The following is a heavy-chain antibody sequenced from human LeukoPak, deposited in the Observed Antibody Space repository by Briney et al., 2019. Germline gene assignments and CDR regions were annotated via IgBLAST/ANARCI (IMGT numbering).Heavy chain of an antibody. D-gene: IGHD3-10*01. CDR3: ARGYYGSGSQGGWFDP. CDR2: IYYSGST. CDR1: GGSISSYY. J-gene: IGHJ5*02. Sequence: SETLSLTCTVSGGSISSYYWSSLRQPPGKGLEGLGYIYYSGSTNYNPSLKSRVTISVDTSKNQFSLKLSSVTAADTAVYYRARGYYGSGSQGGWFDPWGQGTLVTVSS. V-gene: IGHV4-59*13.